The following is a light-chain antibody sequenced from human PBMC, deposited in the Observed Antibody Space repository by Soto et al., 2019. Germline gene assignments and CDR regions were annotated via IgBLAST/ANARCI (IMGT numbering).Light chain of an antibody. CDR1: QSVTSI. V-gene: IGKV3-15*01. Sequence: EIVMTQSPATLSVSPGEIATLCFSASQSVTSILAWYQQKPGQAPRLLIFDVSTRATGIPVRFGGSGSGTEFTLTISSLQSEDFAVYDCQQYKNWPPITFGQGTRLEI. CDR3: QQYKNWPPIT. J-gene: IGKJ5*01. CDR2: DVS.